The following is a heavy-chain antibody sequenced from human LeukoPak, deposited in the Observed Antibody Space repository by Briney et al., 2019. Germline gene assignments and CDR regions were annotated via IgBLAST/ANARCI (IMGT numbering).Heavy chain of an antibody. D-gene: IGHD3-10*01. V-gene: IGHV3-23*01. CDR3: AKAATFYYGSDL. J-gene: IGHJ4*02. CDR1: GFSLSSYA. Sequence: GGSLRLSCAASGFSLSSYAMSWARQAPGKGLEWVSAIVGSSDRTYYADSVKGRFTISRDDSKNTLYLQMNRLRAEDTALYYCAKAATFYYGSDLWGQGILVAVSS. CDR2: IVGSSDRT.